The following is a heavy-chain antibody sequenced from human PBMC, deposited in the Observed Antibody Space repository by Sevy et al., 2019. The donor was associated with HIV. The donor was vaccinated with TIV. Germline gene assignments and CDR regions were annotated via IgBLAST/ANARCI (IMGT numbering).Heavy chain of an antibody. J-gene: IGHJ4*02. D-gene: IGHD3-22*01. V-gene: IGHV3-33*01. Sequence: GESLKISCAASGFTFSNYGMHWVRQAPGKGLEWVAVIWNDGSNKYYADSVKGRFTISRDNSKNTLYRQMNSLRVEDTAVYFCARGGDFNDRSAKRDFDYWGQGTLVTVSS. CDR3: ARGGDFNDRSAKRDFDY. CDR1: GFTFSNYG. CDR2: IWNDGSNK.